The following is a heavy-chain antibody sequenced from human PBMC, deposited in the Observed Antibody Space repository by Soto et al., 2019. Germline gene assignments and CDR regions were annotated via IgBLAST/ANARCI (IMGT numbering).Heavy chain of an antibody. CDR1: GGSISSGDYY. D-gene: IGHD5-18*01. Sequence: SETLSLTCTVSGGSISSGDYYWSWIRQPPGKGLEWIGYIYYSGSTYYNPSLKSRVTISVDTSKNQFSLKLSSVTAADTAVYYCEVNTNDWFDPWGQGTLATVSS. V-gene: IGHV4-30-4*01. J-gene: IGHJ5*02. CDR3: EVNTNDWFDP. CDR2: IYYSGST.